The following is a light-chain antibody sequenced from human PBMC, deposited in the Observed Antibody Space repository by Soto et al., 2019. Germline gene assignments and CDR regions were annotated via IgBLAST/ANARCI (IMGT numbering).Light chain of an antibody. CDR2: GAS. V-gene: IGKV3D-15*01. CDR3: QQYDNWTPIT. CDR1: ENVRTF. J-gene: IGKJ5*01. Sequence: TLSLSPGERATLSCRASENVRTFVDWYQQKPGQAPRLLIYGASSRATGIPDRFSGSGSGTEFTLTISSLQYEDFAVYYCQQYDNWTPITFGQVTRLEIK.